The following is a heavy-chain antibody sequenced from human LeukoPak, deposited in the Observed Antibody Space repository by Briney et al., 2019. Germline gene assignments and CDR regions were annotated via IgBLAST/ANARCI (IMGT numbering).Heavy chain of an antibody. CDR2: IKQDGSEK. D-gene: IGHD5-12*01. V-gene: IGHV3-7*01. J-gene: IGHJ4*02. CDR1: GFTFSSYW. CDR3: ARDRRGYSGYGSR. Sequence: PGGSLRLSCAASGFTFSSYWMSWVRQAPGKRLEWVANIKQDGSEKYYVDSVKGRFTISRDNAKNSLYLQMNSLRAEDTAVYYCARDRRGYSGYGSRWGQGTLVTVSS.